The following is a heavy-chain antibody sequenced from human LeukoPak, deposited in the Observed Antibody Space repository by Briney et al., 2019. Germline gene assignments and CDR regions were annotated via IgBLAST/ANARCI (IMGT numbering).Heavy chain of an antibody. Sequence: SRTLSLTCAVSGGSISSGGYSWSWIRQPPGKGLEWIGYIYHSGSTYYNPSLKSRVTISVDRSKNQFSLKLSSVTAADTAVYYCARGNTMVRGVIITLPWFDPWGQGTLVTVSS. D-gene: IGHD3-10*01. V-gene: IGHV4-30-2*01. CDR2: IYHSGST. CDR1: GGSISSGGYS. CDR3: ARGNTMVRGVIITLPWFDP. J-gene: IGHJ5*02.